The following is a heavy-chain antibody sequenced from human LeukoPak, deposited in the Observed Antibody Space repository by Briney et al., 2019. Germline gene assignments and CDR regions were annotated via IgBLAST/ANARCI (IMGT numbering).Heavy chain of an antibody. J-gene: IGHJ3*02. Sequence: GASVKVSCKASGYTFTSYYMHWVRQAPGQGLEWMGIINPSGGSTSYAQKFQGRVTMTRDMSTSTVYMELSSLRSEDTAVYYCARVGSSGWYESAFDIWGQGTMVTVSS. CDR2: INPSGGST. CDR1: GYTFTSYY. D-gene: IGHD6-13*01. V-gene: IGHV1-46*01. CDR3: ARVGSSGWYESAFDI.